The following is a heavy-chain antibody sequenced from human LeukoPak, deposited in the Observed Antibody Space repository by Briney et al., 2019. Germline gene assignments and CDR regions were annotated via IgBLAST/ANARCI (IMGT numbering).Heavy chain of an antibody. J-gene: IGHJ4*02. D-gene: IGHD2-2*01. V-gene: IGHV4-34*01. Sequence: SETLSLTCAVYGGSFSGYYWSWIRQPPGKGLEWIGEINHSGSTNYNPSLKSRVTISVDTSKNQFSPKLSSVTAADTAVYYCARAPSGYCSRASCLYYFDYWGQGTLVSVSS. CDR2: INHSGST. CDR3: ARAPSGYCSRASCLYYFDY. CDR1: GGSFSGYY.